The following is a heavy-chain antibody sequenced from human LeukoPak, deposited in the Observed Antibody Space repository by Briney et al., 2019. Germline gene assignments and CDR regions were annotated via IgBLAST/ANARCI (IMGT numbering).Heavy chain of an antibody. Sequence: PGGSLRLSCAASGFIFDDYAMHWVRQGPGKGLEWVSGISWNSGSIGYADSVKGRFTISRDNARNSLFLQMDSLRPEDMAFYYCAKAHDAGYNWNDPAPFDHWGQGTLVAVSS. V-gene: IGHV3-9*03. J-gene: IGHJ4*02. CDR3: AKAHDAGYNWNDPAPFDH. CDR1: GFIFDDYA. CDR2: ISWNSGSI. D-gene: IGHD1-1*01.